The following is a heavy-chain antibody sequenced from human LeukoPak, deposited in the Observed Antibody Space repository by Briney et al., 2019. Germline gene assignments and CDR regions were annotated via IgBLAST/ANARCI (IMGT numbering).Heavy chain of an antibody. V-gene: IGHV6-1*01. J-gene: IGHJ5*02. CDR1: GDSVSSNSVT. D-gene: IGHD2-2*01. CDR2: PYYKSTWYN. Sequence: SQTLSLTCAISGDSVSSNSVTWNWIRQSPSRGLEWLGRPYYKSTWYNDYAVSVRGRITVNPDTSKNQFSLHLNSVTPEDTAVYYCARRLTQYDCFDPWGQGILVTVSS. CDR3: ARRLTQYDCFDP.